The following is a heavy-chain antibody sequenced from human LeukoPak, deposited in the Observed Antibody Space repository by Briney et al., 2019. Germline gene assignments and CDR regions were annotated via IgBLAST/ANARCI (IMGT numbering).Heavy chain of an antibody. V-gene: IGHV3-30*02. CDR3: AKEGCSKFCSRTRNYYYYGMDV. D-gene: IGHD2-2*01. CDR2: IYYDGSTK. J-gene: IGHJ6*02. Sequence: GGSLRLSCVASEFTFSNYGMHWVRQAPGGGVEWVAFIYYDGSTKFYADSVRGRCTISRDNSKSTVYLQMNNLRPDDTDVYYCAKEGCSKFCSRTRNYYYYGMDVWGQGTTVTVSS. CDR1: EFTFSNYG.